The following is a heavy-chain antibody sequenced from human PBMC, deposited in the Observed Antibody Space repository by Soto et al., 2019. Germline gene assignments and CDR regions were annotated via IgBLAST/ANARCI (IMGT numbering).Heavy chain of an antibody. V-gene: IGHV4-59*08. Sequence: SETLSLTCTVSGGSIISYYWSWIRQPPGKGLEWIGYIYYSGSTNYNPSLKSRVTISVDTSKNQFSLKLSSVTAADTAVYYCARLIGSGSPIDYWGQGTLVTVSS. D-gene: IGHD3-10*01. CDR2: IYYSGST. CDR1: GGSIISYY. J-gene: IGHJ4*02. CDR3: ARLIGSGSPIDY.